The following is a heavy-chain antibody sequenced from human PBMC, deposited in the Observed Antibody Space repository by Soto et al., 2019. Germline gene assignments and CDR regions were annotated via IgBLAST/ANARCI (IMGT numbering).Heavy chain of an antibody. CDR2: MNHDSENA. Sequence: ASVKVSCKASGYTFTRYDINCVRQATGQGLEWMGWMNHDSENAGDAQKFQGGVTMTRDTSISTAYMELSSLTPEHTAIYYCALKGAHYAYTLDYWGQGTQVTVSS. CDR1: GYTFTRYD. CDR3: ALKGAHYAYTLDY. J-gene: IGHJ4*02. D-gene: IGHD3-16*01. V-gene: IGHV1-8*01.